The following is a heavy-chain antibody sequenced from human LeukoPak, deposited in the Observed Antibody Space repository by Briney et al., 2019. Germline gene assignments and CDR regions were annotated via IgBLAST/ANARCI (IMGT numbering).Heavy chain of an antibody. Sequence: ASVKVSCKTSGYTFNRHGISWVRQAPGQGLEWMAWISAYNGNTNFAQKYQGRVTMTTNTSTSTAYMELRSLRSDDTAVYYCAREISRDWPFDNWGQGTLVTVSS. V-gene: IGHV1-18*01. CDR1: GYTFNRHG. CDR2: ISAYNGNT. D-gene: IGHD6-19*01. CDR3: AREISRDWPFDN. J-gene: IGHJ4*02.